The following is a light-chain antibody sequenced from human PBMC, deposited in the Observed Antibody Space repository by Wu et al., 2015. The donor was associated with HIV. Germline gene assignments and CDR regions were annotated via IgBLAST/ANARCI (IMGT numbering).Light chain of an antibody. Sequence: EIVLTQSPGSLSLSPGDRATLSCRTSQTISNNYLAWYQQKPGQAPRLLIYGASSGATGIPDRFSGSGSGTDFTLTISRLEPEDFAVYYCQQYTSSPRYSFGQGTKLEIK. CDR2: GAS. V-gene: IGKV3-20*01. J-gene: IGKJ2*03. CDR1: QTISNNY. CDR3: QQYTSSPRYS.